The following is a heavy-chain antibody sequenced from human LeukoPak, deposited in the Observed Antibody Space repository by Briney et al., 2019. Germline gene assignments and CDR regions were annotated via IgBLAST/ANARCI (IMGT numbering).Heavy chain of an antibody. J-gene: IGHJ3*02. CDR2: IYSGGST. D-gene: IGHD1-1*01. CDR3: ARGHNWNDRGAFDI. CDR1: GFTVSSNY. V-gene: IGHV3-53*01. Sequence: RGSLRVSCAASGFTVSSNYMSWVRQAPGKGLEWVSSIYSGGSTYYADSVKGRFTISRDSSKNTLYLQMSSLRAEDTAVYYCARGHNWNDRGAFDIWGQGTMVTVSS.